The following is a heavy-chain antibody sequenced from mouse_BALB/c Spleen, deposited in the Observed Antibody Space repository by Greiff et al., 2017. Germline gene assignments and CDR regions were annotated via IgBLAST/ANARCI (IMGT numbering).Heavy chain of an antibody. CDR2: ISSGGSYT. CDR1: GFTFSSYT. Sequence: EVQRVESGGGLVKPGGSLKLSCAASGFTFSSYTMSWVRQTPEKRLEWVATISSGGSYTYYPDSVKGRFTISRDNAKNTLYLQMSSLKSEDTAMYYCTRDNGNSPYAMDYWGQGTSVTVSS. V-gene: IGHV5-6-4*01. J-gene: IGHJ4*01. CDR3: TRDNGNSPYAMDY. D-gene: IGHD2-1*01.